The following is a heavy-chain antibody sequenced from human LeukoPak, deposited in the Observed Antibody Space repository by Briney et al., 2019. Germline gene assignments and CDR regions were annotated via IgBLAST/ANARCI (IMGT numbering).Heavy chain of an antibody. CDR1: GGSISSYY. CDR3: ARVAREVRGVHGDLFDY. Sequence: SETLSLTCTVSGGSISSYYWSWIRQPPGKGLEWIGYIYYSGSTNYNPSLKSRVTISVDTSKNQFSLKLSSVTAADTAVYYCARVAREVRGVHGDLFDYWGQGTLVTVSS. D-gene: IGHD3-10*01. J-gene: IGHJ4*02. CDR2: IYYSGST. V-gene: IGHV4-59*01.